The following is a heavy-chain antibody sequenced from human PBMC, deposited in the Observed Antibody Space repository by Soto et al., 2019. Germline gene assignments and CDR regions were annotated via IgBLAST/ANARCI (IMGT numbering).Heavy chain of an antibody. J-gene: IGHJ6*02. CDR3: ARSQGGSSSLDIYYYYYYGMDV. D-gene: IGHD2-15*01. V-gene: IGHV1-69*01. Sequence: QVQLVQSGAEVKKPGSSVKVSCKAPGGTFSSYAISWVRQAPGQGLEWMGGIIPIFGTAKYAQKFQGRVTITADESRSTGYMEVSRLRSEDMAVDYCARSQGGSSSLDIYYYYYYGMDVWGQGTTVTVSS. CDR2: IIPIFGTA. CDR1: GGTFSSYA.